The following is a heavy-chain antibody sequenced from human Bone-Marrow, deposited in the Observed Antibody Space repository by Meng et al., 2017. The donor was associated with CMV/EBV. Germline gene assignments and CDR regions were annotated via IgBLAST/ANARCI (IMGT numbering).Heavy chain of an antibody. V-gene: IGHV3-33*08. Sequence: GESLKISCAASRFTFSDYYMRWVRQAPGKGLEWVAVIWYDGSNKYYADSVKGRFTISRDNSKNTLYLQMNSLRAEDTAVYYCARDGDYYDSSGPFFGYYFDYWGQGTLVTVSS. D-gene: IGHD3-22*01. CDR3: ARDGDYYDSSGPFFGYYFDY. CDR2: IWYDGSNK. J-gene: IGHJ4*02. CDR1: RFTFSDYY.